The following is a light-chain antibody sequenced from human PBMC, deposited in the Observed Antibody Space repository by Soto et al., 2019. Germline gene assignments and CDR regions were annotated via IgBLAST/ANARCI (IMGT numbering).Light chain of an antibody. Sequence: QSALTQPASVSGSPGQSITISCTATSSDVGLYKYVSWYQQHPGKATKLIIYDVTNRPSGVSSRFSGSKSGNTASLTISGLLPEDEADYYCMSPTTSVTWVFGGGTQLTVL. CDR2: DVT. CDR1: SSDVGLYKY. J-gene: IGLJ3*02. V-gene: IGLV2-14*03. CDR3: MSPTTSVTWV.